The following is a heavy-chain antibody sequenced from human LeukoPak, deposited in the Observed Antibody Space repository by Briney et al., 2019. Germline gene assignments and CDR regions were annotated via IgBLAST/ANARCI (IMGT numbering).Heavy chain of an antibody. Sequence: PGGSLRLSCAASGFTFSSYSMNWVRQAPGKGLEWVSSISSSSSYIYYADSMKGRFTISRDNAKNSLYLQMNSLRAEDTAVYYCARDSIKEQVVAATQNWFDPWGQGTLVTVSS. CDR3: ARDSIKEQVVAATQNWFDP. CDR1: GFTFSSYS. V-gene: IGHV3-21*01. J-gene: IGHJ5*02. CDR2: ISSSSSYI. D-gene: IGHD2-15*01.